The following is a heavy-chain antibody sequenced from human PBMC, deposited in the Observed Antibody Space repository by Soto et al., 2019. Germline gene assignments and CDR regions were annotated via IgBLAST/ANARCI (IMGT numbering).Heavy chain of an antibody. CDR3: ARRPVLYYFDY. CDR1: GVSISNPDYY. J-gene: IGHJ4*02. Sequence: SETLSLTCTVSGVSISNPDYYWSWIRQPPGRGLEWIGYIYYSGLAYYNPSLESRVNISIDTSKNQLSLKLNSVTAADTAVYFCARRPVLYYFDYWGQGTLVTVS. V-gene: IGHV4-30-4*01. CDR2: IYYSGLA. D-gene: IGHD3-3*01.